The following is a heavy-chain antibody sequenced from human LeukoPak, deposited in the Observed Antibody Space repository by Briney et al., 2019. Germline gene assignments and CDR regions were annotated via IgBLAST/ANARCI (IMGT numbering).Heavy chain of an antibody. D-gene: IGHD6-19*01. CDR1: GFTFSDYY. V-gene: IGHV3-11*01. Sequence: GGSLRLSCAASGFTFSDYYMSWIRQAPGKGLEWVSYISSSGSTIYYADSVKGRFTISRDNAKNSLYLQMNSLRAEDTAVYYCARDLRHFIAVAGWDYWGQGTLVTVSS. CDR2: ISSSGSTI. J-gene: IGHJ4*02. CDR3: ARDLRHFIAVAGWDY.